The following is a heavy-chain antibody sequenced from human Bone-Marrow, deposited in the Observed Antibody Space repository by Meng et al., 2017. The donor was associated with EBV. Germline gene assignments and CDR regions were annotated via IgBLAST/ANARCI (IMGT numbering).Heavy chain of an antibody. CDR3: ASESGRGFTPDY. Sequence: QGEVVQSGAEVKKPGSSGRVSCKTSGGTFRSDAISWVRQAPGQGLVWMGGLIPMTGVAHYAQKFQDRVSIIADESTSTHYLELSSLRSEDTAIYFCASESGRGFTPDYWGQGTLVTVSS. V-gene: IGHV1-69*01. D-gene: IGHD3-10*01. CDR2: LIPMTGVA. J-gene: IGHJ4*02. CDR1: GGTFRSDA.